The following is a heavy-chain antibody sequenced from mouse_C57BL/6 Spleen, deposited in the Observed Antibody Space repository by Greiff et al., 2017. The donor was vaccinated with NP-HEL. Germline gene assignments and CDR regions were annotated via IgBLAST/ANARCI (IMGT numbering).Heavy chain of an antibody. V-gene: IGHV5-16*01. Sequence: EVKVVESEGGLVQPGSSMKLSCTASGFTFSDYYMAWVRQVPEKGLEWVANINYDGSSTYYLDSLKSRFIISRDNAKNILYLQMSSLKSEDTATYYCARVDYYGSSYWCFDVWGTGTTVTVSS. D-gene: IGHD1-1*01. J-gene: IGHJ1*03. CDR3: ARVDYYGSSYWCFDV. CDR2: INYDGSST. CDR1: GFTFSDYY.